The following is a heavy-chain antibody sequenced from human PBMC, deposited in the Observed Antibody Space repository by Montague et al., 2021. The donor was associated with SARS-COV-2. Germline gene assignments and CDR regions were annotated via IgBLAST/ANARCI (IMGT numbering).Heavy chain of an antibody. V-gene: IGHV6-1*01. J-gene: IGHJ5*02. CDR1: GDSVASNGAA. Sequence: CAISGDSVASNGAAWEWNGHSPSRGFGWLGRSYYRSQWYNDYAVFVGSRIAINPDTSKNHFSLQLDSVTPEDTAVYYCARSQHCGGGRCYSLSWFDPWGQGTLVIVSS. CDR2: SYYRSQWYN. CDR3: ARSQHCGGGRCYSLSWFDP. D-gene: IGHD2-15*01.